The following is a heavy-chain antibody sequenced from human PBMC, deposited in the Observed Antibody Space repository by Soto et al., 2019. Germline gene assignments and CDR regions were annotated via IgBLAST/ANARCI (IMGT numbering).Heavy chain of an antibody. CDR2: INSDGSST. Sequence: GGSLRLSCAASGFTFSSYWMHWVRQAPGKGLVWVSRINSDGSSTSYADSVKGRFTISRDNAKNTLYLQMNSLRAEDTAVYYCARVDYSNYGGYYFDYWGQGTLVTVSS. V-gene: IGHV3-74*01. D-gene: IGHD4-4*01. CDR3: ARVDYSNYGGYYFDY. J-gene: IGHJ4*02. CDR1: GFTFSSYW.